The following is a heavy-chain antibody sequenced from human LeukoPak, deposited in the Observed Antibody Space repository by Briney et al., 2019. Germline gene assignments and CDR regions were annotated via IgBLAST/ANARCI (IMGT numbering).Heavy chain of an antibody. D-gene: IGHD2-15*01. CDR3: ARAGGYCGRISCPYYFDY. Sequence: ASVKVSCKASGYTFTGYYMHWVRQAPGQGLEWMGWINPNSGGTNYAQKFQGRVTMTRDKSIRTAYMELSSLRSEDTAVYYCARAGGYCGRISCPYYFDYWGQGTLVTVSS. CDR1: GYTFTGYY. V-gene: IGHV1-2*02. CDR2: INPNSGGT. J-gene: IGHJ4*02.